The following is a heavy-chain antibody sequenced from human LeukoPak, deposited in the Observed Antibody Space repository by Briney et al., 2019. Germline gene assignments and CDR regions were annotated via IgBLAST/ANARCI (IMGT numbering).Heavy chain of an antibody. CDR1: GFTVSRYA. V-gene: IGHV3-23*01. Sequence: GSLRLSCRASGFTVSRYAMSWVRQVPGKELEWVSSITNNNGKTYYADSVKGRFTISRDESENTVFLQMNSLRAEDTAIYYCAKDHPSSGWPTFEYWGQGTLVTVSP. J-gene: IGHJ4*02. CDR3: AKDHPSSGWPTFEY. CDR2: ITNNNGKT. D-gene: IGHD6-19*01.